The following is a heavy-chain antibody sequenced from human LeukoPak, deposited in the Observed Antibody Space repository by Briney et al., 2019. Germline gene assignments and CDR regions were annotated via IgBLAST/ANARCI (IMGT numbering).Heavy chain of an antibody. CDR3: ARNHGAVFYYFDY. V-gene: IGHV4-59*10. CDR2: IYTSGST. D-gene: IGHD1-14*01. J-gene: IGHJ4*02. CDR1: GGSFSGYY. Sequence: SETLSLTCAVYGGSFSGYYWSWIRQPAGKGLEWIGRIYTSGSTNYNPSLKSRVTMSVDTSKNQFSLKLSSVTAADTAVYYCARNHGAVFYYFDYWGQGTLVTVSS.